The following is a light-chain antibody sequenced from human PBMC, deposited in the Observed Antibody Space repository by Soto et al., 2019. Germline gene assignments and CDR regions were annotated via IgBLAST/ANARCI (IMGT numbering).Light chain of an antibody. Sequence: QSALTQPASVSGSPRQSITISCTGTSSDVGDYNYVSWYQQHPGKAPKVMIYDVSNRPSGVSNRFSGSKSGNTASLTISGLQAEDEADYYCSSYTSSSTLVFGTGTKLTVL. V-gene: IGLV2-14*01. CDR2: DVS. J-gene: IGLJ1*01. CDR1: SSDVGDYNY. CDR3: SSYTSSSTLV.